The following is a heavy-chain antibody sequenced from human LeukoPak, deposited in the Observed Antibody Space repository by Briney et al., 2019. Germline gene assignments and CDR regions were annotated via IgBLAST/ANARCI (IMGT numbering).Heavy chain of an antibody. D-gene: IGHD4-17*01. V-gene: IGHV1-46*01. Sequence: GASVKVSCKASGYTFTSYFMHWVRQAPGQGLEWMGIINPNGGSTSYAQKFQGRVTMTRDMSTSTVYMELSSLRSEDTAVYYCARGGAVSYGDYEFDYWGQGTLVTVSS. J-gene: IGHJ4*02. CDR1: GYTFTSYF. CDR3: ARGGAVSYGDYEFDY. CDR2: INPNGGST.